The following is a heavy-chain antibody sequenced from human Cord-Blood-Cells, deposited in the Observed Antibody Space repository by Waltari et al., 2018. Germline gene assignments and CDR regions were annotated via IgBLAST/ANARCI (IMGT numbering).Heavy chain of an antibody. V-gene: IGHV1-3*01. D-gene: IGHD2-2*01. Sequence: QVQLVQSGAEVQKPGASVMVSCTASGYTFTSYAMPWLLQARGERLEWMGWVNAGNGNTKYSQKCQGRVTITRDTSASTAYMELSSLRSEDTAVYYCARGGDCSSTSSLNWVDPWGQGTLVTVSS. CDR1: GYTFTSYA. CDR2: VNAGNGNT. CDR3: ARGGDCSSTSSLNWVDP. J-gene: IGHJ5*02.